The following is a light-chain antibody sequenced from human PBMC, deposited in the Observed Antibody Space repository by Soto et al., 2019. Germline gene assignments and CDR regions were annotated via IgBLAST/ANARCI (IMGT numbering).Light chain of an antibody. CDR3: QQYYSYPRT. CDR1: ESISSW. V-gene: IGKV1-5*03. CDR2: KAS. J-gene: IGKJ2*02. Sequence: DIQMTQSPSTLSASVGDRVTITCRASESISSWLAWYQQKPGKAPKLLIYKASNLGSGVPSRFSGSGSGTEFTLTISSLQPDDFATYYCQQYYSYPRTFGQGTKLEIK.